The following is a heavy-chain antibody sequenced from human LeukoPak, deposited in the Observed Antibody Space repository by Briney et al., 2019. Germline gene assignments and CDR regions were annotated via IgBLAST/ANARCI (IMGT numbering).Heavy chain of an antibody. Sequence: GASVKVSCKASGGTFSSYAISWVRQAPGQGLEWMGRIIPIFGIANYAQKFQGRVTITADKSTSTAYMELSSLRSEDTAAYYCARDLAVAGIGADFDYWGQGTLVTVSS. V-gene: IGHV1-69*04. D-gene: IGHD6-19*01. J-gene: IGHJ4*02. CDR3: ARDLAVAGIGADFDY. CDR1: GGTFSSYA. CDR2: IIPIFGIA.